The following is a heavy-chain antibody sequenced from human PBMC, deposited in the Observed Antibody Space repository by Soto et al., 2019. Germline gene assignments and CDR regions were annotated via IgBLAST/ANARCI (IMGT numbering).Heavy chain of an antibody. V-gene: IGHV3-23*01. Sequence: GGSLRLSCAASGFTFSSYAMSWVRQVPGKGLEWVSAISGSGGSTYYADSVKGRFTISRDNSKNTLYLQMNSLRAEDTAVYYCAKDLETATVTTWYYYYGMDVWGQGTTVTVSS. CDR2: ISGSGGST. CDR3: AKDLETATVTTWYYYYGMDV. D-gene: IGHD4-17*01. J-gene: IGHJ6*02. CDR1: GFTFSSYA.